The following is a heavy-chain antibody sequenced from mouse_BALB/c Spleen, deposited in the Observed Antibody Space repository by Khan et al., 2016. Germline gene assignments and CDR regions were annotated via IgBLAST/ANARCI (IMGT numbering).Heavy chain of an antibody. V-gene: IGHV3-1*02. CDR3: ATSSSGYWYYFDY. J-gene: IGHJ2*01. CDR1: GYSITSHYT. CDR2: INYSGST. Sequence: EVQLQESGPDLVKPSQSLSLTCTVTGYSITSHYTWHWIRHFPGNKLEWMGYINYSGSTNYNPSLKSRFSITRDTSKNQFFLQLSSVTADDTAPYYCATSSSGYWYYFDYWGQGTTLTFSS. D-gene: IGHD3-1*01.